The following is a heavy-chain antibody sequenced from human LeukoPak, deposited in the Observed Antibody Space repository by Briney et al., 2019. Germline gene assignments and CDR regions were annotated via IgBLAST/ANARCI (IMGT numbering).Heavy chain of an antibody. Sequence: SVKVSCKASGFTFTSSAVQWVRQARGQRLEWIGWIVVGSGNTNYAQKFRERVTITRDMSTSTAYMELSSLRSEDTAVYYCAAVYTGFGVVIKYYYMDVWGKGTTVTVSS. J-gene: IGHJ6*03. V-gene: IGHV1-58*01. CDR2: IVVGSGNT. CDR3: AAVYTGFGVVIKYYYMDV. D-gene: IGHD3-3*01. CDR1: GFTFTSSA.